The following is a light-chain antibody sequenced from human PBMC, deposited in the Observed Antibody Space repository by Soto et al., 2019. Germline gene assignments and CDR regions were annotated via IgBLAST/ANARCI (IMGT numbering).Light chain of an antibody. Sequence: EIVLTQSPGTLSLSPGERATLSCRASQSVSSSYLAWYQQKPGQAPRHLIYGASSRATGIPDRFSGSGSGTVCTLTISRLAPDVFPVHCCQHCGSSPLVSFGQGTRLE. V-gene: IGKV3-20*01. J-gene: IGKJ5*01. CDR2: GAS. CDR3: QHCGSSPLVS. CDR1: QSVSSSY.